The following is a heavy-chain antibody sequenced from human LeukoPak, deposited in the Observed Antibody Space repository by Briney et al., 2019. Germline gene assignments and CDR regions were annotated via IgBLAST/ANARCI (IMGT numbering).Heavy chain of an antibody. Sequence: GGSLRLSCAASGFTFSSYWMSWVRQAPGKGLEWVADIKQDGSEKYYVDSVKGRFTISRDNAKNSLYLQMNSLRAEDTAVYYCARDQVAVAANYYYYGMDVWGQGTTVTVSS. D-gene: IGHD6-19*01. CDR2: IKQDGSEK. J-gene: IGHJ6*02. CDR1: GFTFSSYW. V-gene: IGHV3-7*01. CDR3: ARDQVAVAANYYYYGMDV.